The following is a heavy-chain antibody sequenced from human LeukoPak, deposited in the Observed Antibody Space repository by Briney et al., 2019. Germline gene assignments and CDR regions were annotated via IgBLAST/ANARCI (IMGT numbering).Heavy chain of an antibody. CDR3: AKDEYYYGSGSYFDY. V-gene: IGHV3-30*02. CDR2: IRYDGSNK. Sequence: GGSLRLSCAASGFTFSSYWMHWVRQAPGKGLEWVAFIRYDGSNKYYADSVKGRFTISRDNSKNTLYLQMNSLRAEDTAVYYCAKDEYYYGSGSYFDYWGQGTLVTVSS. CDR1: GFTFSSYW. D-gene: IGHD3-10*01. J-gene: IGHJ4*02.